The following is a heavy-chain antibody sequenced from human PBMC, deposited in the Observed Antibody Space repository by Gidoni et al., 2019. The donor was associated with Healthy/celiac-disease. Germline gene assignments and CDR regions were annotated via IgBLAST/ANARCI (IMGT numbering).Heavy chain of an antibody. V-gene: IGHV4-31*03. CDR2: IYYSVST. J-gene: IGHJ6*02. D-gene: IGHD3-10*01. Sequence: QVQLQESGPGLVKPSQTLSLTCTVSGGSISSGRSYWSWIRQHPGKGLEWIGYIYYSVSTYYNPSLKSRVTISVDTSKNQFSLKLSSVTAADTAVYYCARDLSGSAAPYYYYGMDVWGQGTTVTVSS. CDR1: GGSISSGRSY. CDR3: ARDLSGSAAPYYYYGMDV.